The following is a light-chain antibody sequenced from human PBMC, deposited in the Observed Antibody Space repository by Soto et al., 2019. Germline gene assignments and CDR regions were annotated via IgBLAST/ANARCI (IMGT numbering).Light chain of an antibody. J-gene: IGLJ3*02. CDR3: VLYMGSGIWV. CDR1: SGSVSTSYY. V-gene: IGLV8-61*01. Sequence: QDVVTQEPSFSVSPGGTVTLTCGLSSGSVSTSYYPSWYQQTPGQAPRTLIYSTNSRSSGVPDRFSGSILVNKAALTITGAQADDEYDYYCVLYMGSGIWVFGGGTKLTVL. CDR2: STN.